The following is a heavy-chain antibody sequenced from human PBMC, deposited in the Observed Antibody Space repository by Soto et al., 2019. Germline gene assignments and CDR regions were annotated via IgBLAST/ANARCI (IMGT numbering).Heavy chain of an antibody. Sequence: SVKVSCKASGFTFTSSAVQWVRQARGQRLEWIGWIVVGSGNTNYAQKFQERVTITRDMSTSTAYMELSSLRSEDTAVYYCAAAAVDSSGYRYYYGMDVWGQGTTVTVSS. J-gene: IGHJ6*02. CDR1: GFTFTSSA. CDR3: AAAAVDSSGYRYYYGMDV. V-gene: IGHV1-58*01. CDR2: IVVGSGNT. D-gene: IGHD3-22*01.